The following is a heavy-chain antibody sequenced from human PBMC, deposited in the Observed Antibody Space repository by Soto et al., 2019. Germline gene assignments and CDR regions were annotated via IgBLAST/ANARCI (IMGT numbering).Heavy chain of an antibody. J-gene: IGHJ5*02. V-gene: IGHV4-61*01. CDR2: IYHSGST. D-gene: IGHD1-7*01. CDR1: GGSVRDGSYY. Sequence: QVQLQESGPGLVKPSETLSLICTVSGGSVRDGSYYWAWLRQPPGKGLEWIGHIYHSGSTIYNPSHKRRVTISIDTSKSQFSLNLNSMTAADTAVYYCAGYNWNYYFDPWGQGTLVTVSS. CDR3: AGYNWNYYFDP.